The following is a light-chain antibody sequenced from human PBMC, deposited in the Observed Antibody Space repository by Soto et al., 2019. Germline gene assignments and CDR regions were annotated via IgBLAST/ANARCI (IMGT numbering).Light chain of an antibody. CDR2: DAS. CDR3: QQYSSRAT. CDR1: QGISNW. Sequence: DIHMTQSPSTLPASVGDRVTITCRASQGISNWLAWYKQKPGNAPNLLIYDASSLQSGVPSRFSGSGVGTEFTLTISSLQPGDFATYYCQQYSSRATFGQGTKVDIK. V-gene: IGKV1-5*01. J-gene: IGKJ1*01.